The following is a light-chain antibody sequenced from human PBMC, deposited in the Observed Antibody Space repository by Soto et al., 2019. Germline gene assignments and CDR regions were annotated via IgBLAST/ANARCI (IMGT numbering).Light chain of an antibody. Sequence: QSALTQPASVSGSPGQSITISCSGTNSDVGSYNLVSWYQQHPGKAPKLMIYDASKRPSGVSNRFSGSKSGNTASLTISRLQAEDEADYYCCSYAGTSTLWVFGGGTKLTVL. CDR2: DAS. CDR3: CSYAGTSTLWV. CDR1: NSDVGSYNL. V-gene: IGLV2-23*02. J-gene: IGLJ3*02.